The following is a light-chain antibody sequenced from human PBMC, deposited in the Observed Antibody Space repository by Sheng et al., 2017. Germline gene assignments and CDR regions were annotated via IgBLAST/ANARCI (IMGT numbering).Light chain of an antibody. CDR2: HDT. V-gene: IGLV3-21*01. CDR1: NNRIKI. CDR3: HVWDSSSDHVV. J-gene: IGLJ2*01. Sequence: SYELTQPPSVSVAPGQTARITCRGSNNRIKIVHWYQQRPGQAPVLVVYHDTDRPSGIPERFSGSNSGNTATLTISRVEDGDEADYYCHVWDSSSDHVVFGGGTKLTVL.